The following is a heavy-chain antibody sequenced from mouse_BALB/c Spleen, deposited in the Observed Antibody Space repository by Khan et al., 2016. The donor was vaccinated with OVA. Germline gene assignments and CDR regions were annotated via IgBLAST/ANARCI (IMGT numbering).Heavy chain of an antibody. Sequence: EVQLQESGPGLVKPSQSLSLTCTVTGYSITSGYAWNWIRQFPENKLEWMGYISYSGVTSYTPSLKSRISITRDTSKNQFFLQLNSVTTEDTATYYCGRGNYYGYYFDYWGQGTTLTVSS. CDR3: GRGNYYGYYFDY. D-gene: IGHD1-1*01. V-gene: IGHV3-2*02. CDR1: GYSITSGYA. CDR2: ISYSGVT. J-gene: IGHJ2*01.